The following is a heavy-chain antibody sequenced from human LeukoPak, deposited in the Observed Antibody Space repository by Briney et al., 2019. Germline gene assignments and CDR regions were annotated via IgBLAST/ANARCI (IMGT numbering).Heavy chain of an antibody. CDR2: IWYDGSNK. J-gene: IGHJ4*02. V-gene: IGHV3-33*08. CDR1: GLPFSTHG. Sequence: PGGSLRLSCAASGLPFSTHGMHWVRQAPGKGLEWVAIIWYDGSNKYYADSVEGRFTISRDNSKNTLYRQMNSLRAEDTALYYCARDRVYYLDYWGRGTLVTVSS. CDR3: ARDRVYYLDY.